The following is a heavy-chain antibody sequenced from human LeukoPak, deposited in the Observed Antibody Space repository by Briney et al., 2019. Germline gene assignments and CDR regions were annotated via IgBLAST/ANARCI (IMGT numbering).Heavy chain of an antibody. J-gene: IGHJ4*02. CDR2: IFYSGST. CDR3: ARHIANGDYLKY. V-gene: IGHV4-39*01. D-gene: IGHD4-17*01. CDR1: GGSISSSNNY. Sequence: PSETLSLTCTVSGGSISSSNNYWGWIRQPPGKGLGWIGSIFYSGSTNYNPSLKSRVTISVDMSKNQFSLKVSSVTATDTAVYYCARHIANGDYLKYWGQGTLVTVSS.